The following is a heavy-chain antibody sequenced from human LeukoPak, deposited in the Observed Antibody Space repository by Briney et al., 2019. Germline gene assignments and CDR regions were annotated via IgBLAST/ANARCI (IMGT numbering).Heavy chain of an antibody. CDR2: ISYDGSNK. D-gene: IGHD3-3*01. J-gene: IGHJ4*02. V-gene: IGHV3-30*18. CDR3: VKGSYDFWSGYYDY. CDR1: GFTFSNYG. Sequence: PGRSLRLSCAASGFTFSNYGMHWVRQAPGKGLEWVAVISYDGSNKYYADSVKGRFTISRDNSKNTLYLQMNSLRVEDTAVYYCVKGSYDFWSGYYDYWGQGTLVTVSS.